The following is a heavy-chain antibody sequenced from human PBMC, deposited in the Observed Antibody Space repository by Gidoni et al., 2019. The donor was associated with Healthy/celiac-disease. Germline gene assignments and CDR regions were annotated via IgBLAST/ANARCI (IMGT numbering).Heavy chain of an antibody. CDR1: GYTFTSYY. V-gene: IGHV1-46*01. CDR2: INPSGGST. CDR3: ARYRVVVVAATLGGAFDI. Sequence: QVQLVQSGAEVKKPGASVQVSCKASGYTFTSYYMPWVQQAPGQGLEWMGIINPSGGSTSYAQKFQGRVTMTRDTSTSTVYMELSSLRSEDTAVYYCARYRVVVVAATLGGAFDIWGQGTMVTVSS. D-gene: IGHD2-15*01. J-gene: IGHJ3*02.